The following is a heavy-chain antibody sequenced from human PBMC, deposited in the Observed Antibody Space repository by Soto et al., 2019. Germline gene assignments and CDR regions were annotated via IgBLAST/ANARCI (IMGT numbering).Heavy chain of an antibody. D-gene: IGHD3-3*01. CDR2: IIPIFGTA. CDR3: ARGEWPPQIYYYYGMDV. CDR1: GGTFSSYA. J-gene: IGHJ6*02. Sequence: SVKVSCKASGGTFSSYAISWVRQAPGQGLEWMGGIIPIFGTANYAQKFQGRVTITADESTSTAYMELSSLRSEDTAVYYCARGEWPPQIYYYYGMDVWGQGTTVTVSS. V-gene: IGHV1-69*13.